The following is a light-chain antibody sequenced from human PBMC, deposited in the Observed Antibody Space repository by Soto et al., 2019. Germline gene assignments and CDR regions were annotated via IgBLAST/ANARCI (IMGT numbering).Light chain of an antibody. Sequence: QSALTQPASVSGSPGQSITISCTGTSSDLGSYSYVSWYQQHPGKAPKLMIYDVYYRPSGVSNRFSGSKSGNTASLTISGLQAEDEADYYCSSYTSSCTPFIFGTGTKLTVL. V-gene: IGLV2-14*01. CDR3: SSYTSSCTPFI. J-gene: IGLJ1*01. CDR1: SSDLGSYSY. CDR2: DVY.